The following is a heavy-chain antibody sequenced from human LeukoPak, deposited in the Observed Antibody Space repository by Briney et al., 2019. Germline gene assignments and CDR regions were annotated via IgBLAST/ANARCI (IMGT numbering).Heavy chain of an antibody. CDR1: GGSLSGSY. J-gene: IGHJ4*02. Sequence: SETLSLTCAVYGGSLSGSYWSWIRQPPGKGLEWIGEINHSGSANYNPSLKSRVTLSIDKSKNQFSLNLNSVTAADTAVYYCARARRDSGFYKVDYWGQGTLVTVSS. V-gene: IGHV4-34*01. CDR2: INHSGSA. CDR3: ARARRDSGFYKVDY. D-gene: IGHD3-3*01.